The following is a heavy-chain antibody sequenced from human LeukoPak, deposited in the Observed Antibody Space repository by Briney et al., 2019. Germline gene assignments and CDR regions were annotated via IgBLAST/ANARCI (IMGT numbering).Heavy chain of an antibody. Sequence: SETLSLTCAVYGGSFSGYYWSWIRQPPGKGLEWIGEINHSGSTNYNPSLKSRVTISVDTSKNQFSLKLSSVTAADTAVYYCAGPKTDYDLWSGYYWGYYYYYMDVWGKGTTVTVSS. V-gene: IGHV4-34*01. D-gene: IGHD3-3*01. CDR1: GGSFSGYY. CDR2: INHSGST. J-gene: IGHJ6*03. CDR3: AGPKTDYDLWSGYYWGYYYYYMDV.